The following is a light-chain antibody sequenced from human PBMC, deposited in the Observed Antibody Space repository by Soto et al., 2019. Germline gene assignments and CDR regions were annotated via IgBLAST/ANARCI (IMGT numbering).Light chain of an antibody. CDR3: QQYNEWPRT. V-gene: IGKV1-39*01. J-gene: IGKJ2*01. CDR2: AAS. CDR1: QSISSY. Sequence: TQGPGSLSASVGDRVTITCRASQSISSYLNWYQQKQGKAPKLLIYAASSLQSGVPSRFSGSVYGTEFTLTISSLQSEDFGLYYCQQYNEWPRTFGQGTKVDIK.